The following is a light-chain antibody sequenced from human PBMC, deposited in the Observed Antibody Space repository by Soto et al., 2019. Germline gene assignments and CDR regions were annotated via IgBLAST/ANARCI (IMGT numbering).Light chain of an antibody. J-gene: IGKJ2*01. CDR2: DAS. V-gene: IGKV3D-15*01. Sequence: DIVMTQSPATLPVSPGERVTLSCRASQSVSNKLAWYQQKPGQAPRLLIYDASTRATGIPARFSGRGSGTAFTLTISSLQSEDFAVYYCQQYNNRPPVYTLGQGTKLEIK. CDR3: QQYNNRPPVYT. CDR1: QSVSNK.